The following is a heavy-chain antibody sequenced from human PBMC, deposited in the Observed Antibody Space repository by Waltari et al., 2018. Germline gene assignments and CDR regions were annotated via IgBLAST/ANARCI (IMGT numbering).Heavy chain of an antibody. Sequence: EVQLVESGGGLVQPGGSLRLSCAASGFTFSNNWMTWVRQAPGKGVEWVANINQDGSEKYSVESGKGRFTISRDNAKNSLYLQLNSLRADDTAVYYCTRGGDDSSWYWRNWGQGTLVTVSS. CDR2: INQDGSEK. J-gene: IGHJ4*02. V-gene: IGHV3-7*01. CDR3: TRGGDDSSWYWRN. D-gene: IGHD6-13*01. CDR1: GFTFSNNW.